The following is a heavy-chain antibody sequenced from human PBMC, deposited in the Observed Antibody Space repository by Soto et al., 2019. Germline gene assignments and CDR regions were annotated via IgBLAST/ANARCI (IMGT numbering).Heavy chain of an antibody. CDR1: GGTFSSYA. V-gene: IGHV1-69*13. Sequence: GASVKVSCKASGGTFSSYAISWVRQAPGQGLEWMGGIIPIFGTANYAQKFQGRVTITADESTSTAYMELSSLRSEDTAVYYCARDSAPDYSNSIWFDPWGQGTPVTVSS. J-gene: IGHJ5*02. D-gene: IGHD4-4*01. CDR3: ARDSAPDYSNSIWFDP. CDR2: IIPIFGTA.